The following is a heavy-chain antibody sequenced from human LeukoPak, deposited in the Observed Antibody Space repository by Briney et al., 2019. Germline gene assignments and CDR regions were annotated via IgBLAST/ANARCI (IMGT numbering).Heavy chain of an antibody. CDR3: ARAGVIRYVAWLINYYMDV. V-gene: IGHV3-64*01. D-gene: IGHD3-9*01. CDR2: ISGNGGST. J-gene: IGHJ6*03. Sequence: TGGSLRLSCAASGFTFTNHAMQWVRQAPGKGLEYVSAISGNGGSTYYANSVKGRFTISRDNSKNTVYLQMDSLRDEDMAVYYCARAGVIRYVAWLINYYMDVWGKGTTVTVSS. CDR1: GFTFTNHA.